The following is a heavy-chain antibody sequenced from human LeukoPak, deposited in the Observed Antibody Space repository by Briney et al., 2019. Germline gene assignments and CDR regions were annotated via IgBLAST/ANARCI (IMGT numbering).Heavy chain of an antibody. CDR2: ITSKAYGWTT. CDR3: SRDEGVADTERIDY. J-gene: IGHJ4*02. D-gene: IGHD6-19*01. Sequence: GGSLRLSCAASGFTFSSYAMSWFRQAPGKGLEWVGVITSKAYGWTTEYAASVKGRFTISRDDSKSIAYLQMNSLKTEDTAVYYCSRDEGVADTERIDYWGQGTLVTVSS. V-gene: IGHV3-49*03. CDR1: GFTFSSYA.